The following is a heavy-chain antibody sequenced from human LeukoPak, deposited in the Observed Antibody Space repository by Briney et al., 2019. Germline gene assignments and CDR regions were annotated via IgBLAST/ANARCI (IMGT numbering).Heavy chain of an antibody. D-gene: IGHD3-9*01. CDR1: GYTFTSYD. CDR3: ASRSVRYFDWFPYYYYGMDV. CDR2: MNPNSGNT. V-gene: IGHV1-8*01. Sequence: GASVKVSCKASGYTFTSYDINWVRQATGQGLEWMGWMNPNSGNTGYAQKLQGRVTMTRNTSISTAYMELSSLRSEDTAVYYCASRSVRYFDWFPYYYYGMDVWGQGTTVTVSS. J-gene: IGHJ6*02.